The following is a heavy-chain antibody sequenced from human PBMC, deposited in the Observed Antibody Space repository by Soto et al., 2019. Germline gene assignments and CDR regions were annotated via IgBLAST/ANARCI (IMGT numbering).Heavy chain of an antibody. CDR2: ICYTGST. V-gene: IGHV4-59*01. J-gene: IGHJ4*02. D-gene: IGHD1-26*01. CDR1: GGSISSYY. CDR3: ARDRGGSYSHFDS. Sequence: SETLSLTCTVSGGSISSYYWSWIRQPPCKGLEWIGCICYTGSTNYKPSFKSRVTMSVDTSKTHSSLKLRSVTAADPAVYYCARDRGGSYSHFDSWGQGALVPVSS.